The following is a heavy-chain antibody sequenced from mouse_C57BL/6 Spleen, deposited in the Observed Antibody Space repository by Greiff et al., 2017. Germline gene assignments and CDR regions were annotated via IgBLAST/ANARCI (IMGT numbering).Heavy chain of an antibody. V-gene: IGHV1-52*01. CDR1: GYTFTSYW. J-gene: IGHJ2*01. Sequence: QVQLQQPGAELVRPGSSVKLSCKASGYTFTSYWLHWVQQRPIQGLEWIGNIDPSDSEPHYNQKFKDKATLTVDKSPSTAYMQLSSLTSEDSAVYYCAKGGLDYWGQGTTLTVSS. CDR3: AKGGLDY. CDR2: IDPSDSEP.